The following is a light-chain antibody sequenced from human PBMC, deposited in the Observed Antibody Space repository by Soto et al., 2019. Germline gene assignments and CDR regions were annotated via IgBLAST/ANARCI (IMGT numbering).Light chain of an antibody. Sequence: EIVLTQSPATLSLFPGERATLSCRVSQSVRTYLAWYQQKPGQAPRLLIPDASKKATGIPDRFSGSGSGTDFTLTISSLEAEDSAVYYCHQRSNWPRTFGGGSNVEIK. CDR2: DAS. CDR3: HQRSNWPRT. V-gene: IGKV3-11*01. J-gene: IGKJ4*01. CDR1: QSVRTY.